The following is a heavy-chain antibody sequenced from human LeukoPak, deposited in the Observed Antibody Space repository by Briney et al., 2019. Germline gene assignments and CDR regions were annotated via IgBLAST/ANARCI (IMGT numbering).Heavy chain of an antibody. V-gene: IGHV3-21*01. Sequence: PGGSLRLSCAASRFTFSSYGMHWVRQAPGKGLEWVSSISSSSSYIYYADSVKGRFTISRDNAKNSLYLQMNSLRAEDTAVYYCARAMVRGYNRWFDPWGQGTLVTVSS. D-gene: IGHD3-10*01. J-gene: IGHJ5*02. CDR3: ARAMVRGYNRWFDP. CDR1: RFTFSSYG. CDR2: ISSSSSYI.